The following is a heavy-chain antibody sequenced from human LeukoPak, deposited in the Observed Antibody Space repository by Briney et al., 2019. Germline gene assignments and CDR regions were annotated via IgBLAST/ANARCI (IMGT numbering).Heavy chain of an antibody. Sequence: GGSLRLPCAASGFTFSSYAMSWVRQAPGKGLEWVSAISGSGGSTYYADSVKGRFTISRDNSKNTLYLQMNSLRAEDTAVYYCAKDWNYDILTGYYPLNYFDYWGQGTLVTVSS. CDR1: GFTFSSYA. D-gene: IGHD3-9*01. CDR3: AKDWNYDILTGYYPLNYFDY. CDR2: ISGSGGST. V-gene: IGHV3-23*01. J-gene: IGHJ4*02.